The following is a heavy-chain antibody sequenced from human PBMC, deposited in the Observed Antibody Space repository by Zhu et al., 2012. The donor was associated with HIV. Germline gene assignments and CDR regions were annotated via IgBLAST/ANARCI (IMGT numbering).Heavy chain of an antibody. V-gene: IGHV4-59*11. D-gene: IGHD3-22*01. J-gene: IGHJ4*02. CDR2: VYYTGTT. Sequence: QVQLQESGPGLVKPSETLSLTCSVSGGSTSSHYWSGIRQPPGKGLEWIGYVYYTGTTNYNPSLKSRVTISLDMSKNQFSLKLTSVTAADTAVYYCARLRDTSGYYYPFDYWGQGTLVTVSS. CDR3: ARLRDTSGYYYPFDY. CDR1: GGSTSSHY.